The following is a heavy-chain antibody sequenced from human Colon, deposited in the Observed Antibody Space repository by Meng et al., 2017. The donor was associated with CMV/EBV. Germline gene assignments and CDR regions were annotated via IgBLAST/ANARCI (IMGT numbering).Heavy chain of an antibody. D-gene: IGHD6-19*01. CDR3: ARVAGDPLYYYYGMDV. CDR2: IRYDGSEQ. V-gene: IGHV3-30*02. J-gene: IGHJ6*02. CDR1: GFTFSTYG. Sequence: GESLKISCAASGFTFSTYGIHWVRQAPGKGLEWLSFIRYDGSEQYYADSVKGRFTVSRDNSQNTLYLQMNSLRAEDTAVYYCARVAGDPLYYYYGMDVWGQGTTVTVSS.